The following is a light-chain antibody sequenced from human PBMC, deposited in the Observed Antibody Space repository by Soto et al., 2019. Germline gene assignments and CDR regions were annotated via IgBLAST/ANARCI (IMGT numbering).Light chain of an antibody. Sequence: QTVVTQPPSASGTPGQRVTISCSGSSSNIGSNTVNWYQQLPGTAPKLLIYSNGQRPSGVPDRFSGSKSGTSASLAISGLQSKDEADYYCAAWDDSLNGHVVFGGGTKLTVL. CDR1: SSNIGSNT. J-gene: IGLJ2*01. CDR3: AAWDDSLNGHVV. V-gene: IGLV1-44*01. CDR2: SNG.